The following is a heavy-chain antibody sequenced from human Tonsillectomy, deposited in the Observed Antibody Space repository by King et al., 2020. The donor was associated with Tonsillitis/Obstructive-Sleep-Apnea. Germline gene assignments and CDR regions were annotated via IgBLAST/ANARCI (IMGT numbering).Heavy chain of an antibody. CDR3: ARANWNDGFDY. Sequence: QLQESGPGLVKPSETLSLTCTVSGGSISSYYWSWIRQPPGKGPEWIGYIYYSGSTNYHPSLRSRVTISVDTSKNQFSLKLSSVTAADTAVYYCARANWNDGFDYWGQGTLVTVSS. CDR1: GGSISSYY. J-gene: IGHJ4*02. CDR2: IYYSGST. D-gene: IGHD1-1*01. V-gene: IGHV4-59*01.